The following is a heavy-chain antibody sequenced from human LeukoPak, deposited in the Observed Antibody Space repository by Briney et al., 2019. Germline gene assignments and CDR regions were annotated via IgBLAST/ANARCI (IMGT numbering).Heavy chain of an antibody. D-gene: IGHD3-9*01. J-gene: IGHJ6*03. V-gene: IGHV4-39*07. CDR3: ARVGALLTGYYFPTYYYYMDV. CDR1: GGSISSSSYY. CDR2: IYSSGST. Sequence: SETLSLTCTVSGGSISSSSYYWDWIRQPPGKGLEWIGSIYSSGSTYCNPSLKSRVTFSVDTSKNLVSLRLNSVTAADTAVYYCARVGALLTGYYFPTYYYYMDVWGKGTTVTVSS.